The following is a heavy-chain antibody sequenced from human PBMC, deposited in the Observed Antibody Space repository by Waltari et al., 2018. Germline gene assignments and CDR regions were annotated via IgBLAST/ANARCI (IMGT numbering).Heavy chain of an antibody. CDR1: GGSISSHY. V-gene: IGHV4-59*11. D-gene: IGHD4-4*01. CDR3: ARDDYSNQYGMDV. J-gene: IGHJ6*02. Sequence: QVQLQESGPGLVKPSETLSLTCTVSGGSISSHYWSWIRQPPGKGLEWIGYIYYSGSTNYNPSLKSRVTISVDTSKNQFSLKLSSVTAADTAVYYCARDDYSNQYGMDVWGQGTTVTVSS. CDR2: IYYSGST.